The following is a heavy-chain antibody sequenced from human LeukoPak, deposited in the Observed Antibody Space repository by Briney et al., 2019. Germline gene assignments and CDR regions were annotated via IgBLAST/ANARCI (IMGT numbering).Heavy chain of an antibody. J-gene: IGHJ6*03. V-gene: IGHV4-4*09. CDR2: IYTSGST. D-gene: IGHD5-24*01. CDR1: GGSISSYY. Sequence: PSETLSLTCTVSGGSISSYYWSWIRQPPGKGLEWIGYIYTSGSTNYNPSLKSRATISLDTSKNQFSLKLSSVTAADTAVYYCARLKITPRSLEDYYYYYMDVWGKGTTVTVSS. CDR3: ARLKITPRSLEDYYYYYMDV.